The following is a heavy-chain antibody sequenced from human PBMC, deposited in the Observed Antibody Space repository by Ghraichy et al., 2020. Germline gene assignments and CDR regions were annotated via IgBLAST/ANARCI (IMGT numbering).Heavy chain of an antibody. V-gene: IGHV4-39*07. CDR2: IYYSGST. CDR1: GGSISSSSYY. CDR3: ARQAMVAGTFWFDP. J-gene: IGHJ5*02. Sequence: SETLSLTCTVSGGSISSSSYYWGWIRQPPGKGLEWIGSIYYSGSTYYNPSLKSRVTISVDTSKKQFSLKLNSVTAADTAVYYCARQAMVAGTFWFDPWGQGTLVTVSS. D-gene: IGHD6-19*01.